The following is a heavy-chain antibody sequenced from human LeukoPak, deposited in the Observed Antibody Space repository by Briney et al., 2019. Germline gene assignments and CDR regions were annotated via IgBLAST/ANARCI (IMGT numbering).Heavy chain of an antibody. Sequence: GGSLRLSCAASGFTFSSYAMHWVRQAPGKGLEWVAVISYDGSNKYYADSVKGRFTISRDNSKNTLYLQMNSLRAEDTAVYYCARARSDSSGYYSDYYYYYYMDVWGKGTTVTVSS. CDR2: ISYDGSNK. V-gene: IGHV3-30*04. J-gene: IGHJ6*03. D-gene: IGHD3-22*01. CDR1: GFTFSSYA. CDR3: ARARSDSSGYYSDYYYYYYMDV.